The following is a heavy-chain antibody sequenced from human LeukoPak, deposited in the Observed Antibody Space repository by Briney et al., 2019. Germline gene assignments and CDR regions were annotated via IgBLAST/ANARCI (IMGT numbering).Heavy chain of an antibody. Sequence: GGSLRLSCTASGLTFSTSGFNWVRQAPGKGLKWVASIGPTGTDRYHADSIKGRFTISRDNANNFLYLQMNSLRAEDTAVYYCATETNGRHYDYWGQGTLLTVSS. D-gene: IGHD1-14*01. CDR1: GLTFSTSG. CDR3: ATETNGRHYDY. J-gene: IGHJ4*02. V-gene: IGHV3-21*06. CDR2: IGPTGTDR.